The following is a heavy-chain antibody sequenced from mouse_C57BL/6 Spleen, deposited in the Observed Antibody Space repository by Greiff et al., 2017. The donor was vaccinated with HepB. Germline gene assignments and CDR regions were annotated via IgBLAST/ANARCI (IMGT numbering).Heavy chain of an antibody. CDR2: IHPNSGST. CDR1: GYTFTSYW. V-gene: IGHV1-64*01. J-gene: IGHJ4*01. D-gene: IGHD1-1*01. CDR3: ARKTTVVARKYAMDY. Sequence: QVQLQQSGAELVKPGASVKLSCKASGYTFTSYWMHWVKQRPGQGLEWIGMIHPNSGSTNYNEKCKSKATLTVDKSSSTAYMQLSSLTSEDSAVYYCARKTTVVARKYAMDYWGQGTSVTVSS.